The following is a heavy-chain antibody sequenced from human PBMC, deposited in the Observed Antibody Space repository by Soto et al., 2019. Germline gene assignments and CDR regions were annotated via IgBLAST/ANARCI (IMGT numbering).Heavy chain of an antibody. CDR1: GASMTSGSYY. D-gene: IGHD2-21*01. V-gene: IGHV4-31*03. Sequence: QVQLRESGPGLVKPSQTLSLICTVSGASMTSGSYYWTWIRQHPVRGLEWIGYTHFTVLSYVNPYIQSRVSMTTDPAKKHCFLELTSVTSADEAKYSCSAQRIAQDTYEDYWGQVTLVIGPS. CDR3: SAQRIAQDTYEDY. CDR2: THFTVLS. J-gene: IGHJ4*02.